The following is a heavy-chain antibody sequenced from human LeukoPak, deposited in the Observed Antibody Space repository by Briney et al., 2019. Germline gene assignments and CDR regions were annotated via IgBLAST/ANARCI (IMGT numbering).Heavy chain of an antibody. V-gene: IGHV4-59*01. Sequence: PSETLSLTCTVSGGSISSYYWSWIRQPPGKGLEWIGYMYYSGNTEYNPSLKSRVTISGDTSKKQFSLKLSSVTAADTAVYYCARGYSGYDPTYFDYWGQGTLVTVPS. CDR2: MYYSGNT. D-gene: IGHD5-12*01. CDR3: ARGYSGYDPTYFDY. CDR1: GGSISSYY. J-gene: IGHJ4*02.